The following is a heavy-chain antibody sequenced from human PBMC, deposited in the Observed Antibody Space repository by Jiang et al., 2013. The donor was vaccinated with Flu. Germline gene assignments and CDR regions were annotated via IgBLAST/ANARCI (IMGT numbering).Heavy chain of an antibody. CDR1: GGSFSGYY. CDR3: ARAINTAGLRGFWSGYYPYYYYYMDV. J-gene: IGHJ6*03. V-gene: IGHV4-34*01. D-gene: IGHD3-3*01. CDR2: INHSGST. Sequence: ELLKPSETLSLTCAVYGGSFSGYYWSWIRQPPGKGLEWIGEINHSGSTNYNPSLKSRVTISVDTSKNQFSLKLSSVTAADTAVYYCARAINTAGLRGFWSGYYPYYYYYMDVWGKGTTVTVSS.